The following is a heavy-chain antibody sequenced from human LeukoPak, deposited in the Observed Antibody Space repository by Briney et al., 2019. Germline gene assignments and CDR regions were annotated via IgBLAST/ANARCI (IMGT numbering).Heavy chain of an antibody. Sequence: GASVKVSCKASVYTFTSYYMHWVRQAPGQGLEWMEIINPSGDSTGYAQKFQGRVTMTRDMSTSTDYMELSSLRSEDTAVYYCARDNSVEDTAWWLDPWGQGTLVTVSS. V-gene: IGHV1-46*01. J-gene: IGHJ5*02. CDR3: ARDNSVEDTAWWLDP. D-gene: IGHD4-23*01. CDR2: INPSGDST. CDR1: VYTFTSYY.